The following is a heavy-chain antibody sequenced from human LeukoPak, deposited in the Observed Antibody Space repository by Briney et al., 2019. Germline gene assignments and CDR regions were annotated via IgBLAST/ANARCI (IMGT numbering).Heavy chain of an antibody. Sequence: QTGGSLRLSCAASGFTFSSYWMSWVRQAPGKGLEWVANIKEDGSEKDYVDSVKGRFTISRDNAKNSLYLQMNSLRAEDTAVYYCAALWFGEAQYFQHWGQGTLVTVSS. J-gene: IGHJ1*01. CDR1: GFTFSSYW. V-gene: IGHV3-7*03. D-gene: IGHD3-10*01. CDR3: AALWFGEAQYFQH. CDR2: IKEDGSEK.